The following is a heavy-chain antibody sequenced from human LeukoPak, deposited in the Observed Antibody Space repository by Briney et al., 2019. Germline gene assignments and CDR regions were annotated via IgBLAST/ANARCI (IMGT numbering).Heavy chain of an antibody. CDR3: ARVWEGYYYDSSGYYDY. CDR2: ISYDGSNK. V-gene: IGHV3-30*04. D-gene: IGHD3-22*01. J-gene: IGHJ4*02. Sequence: GRSLRLSCAASGFTFSSYAMHWVRQAPGKGLAWVAVISYDGSNKFYADSVKGRFTISRDNSKNTLYLQMNSLRAEDTAVYYCARVWEGYYYDSSGYYDYWGQGTLVTVSS. CDR1: GFTFSSYA.